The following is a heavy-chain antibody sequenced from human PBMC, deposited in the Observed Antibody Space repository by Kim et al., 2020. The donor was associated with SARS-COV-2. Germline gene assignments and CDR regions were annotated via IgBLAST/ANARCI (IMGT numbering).Heavy chain of an antibody. D-gene: IGHD3-22*01. Sequence: GGSLRLSCAASGFTFSSYWMHWVRQAPGKGLVCVSRINSDGSSTSYADSVKGRYTIYRDNAKNTLYLQMNSLRAEDTAVYYCARDLVGDSSGYWGQGTLVSVST. V-gene: IGHV3-74*01. CDR2: INSDGSST. CDR1: GFTFSSYW. CDR3: ARDLVGDSSGY. J-gene: IGHJ4*02.